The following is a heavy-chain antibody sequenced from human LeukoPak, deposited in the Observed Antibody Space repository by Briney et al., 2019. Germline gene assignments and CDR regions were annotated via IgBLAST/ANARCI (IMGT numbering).Heavy chain of an antibody. CDR2: IKSKIDGGTT. D-gene: IGHD3-16*01. CDR3: TTDGGRKSRPYHFDY. Sequence: GGSLRLSCAASGFTFSNAWMSWVRQAPGKGLEWVGRIKSKIDGGTTDYAAPVKGRFTISRDDSKNTLYLQMNSLKAEDTAVYYCTTDGGRKSRPYHFDYWGQGTLVTVSS. CDR1: GFTFSNAW. J-gene: IGHJ4*02. V-gene: IGHV3-15*01.